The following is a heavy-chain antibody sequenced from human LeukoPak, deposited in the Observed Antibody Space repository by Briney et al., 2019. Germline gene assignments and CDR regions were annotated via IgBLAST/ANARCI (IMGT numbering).Heavy chain of an antibody. CDR3: VIVRGYFDSSGSDY. J-gene: IGHJ4*02. CDR1: GFTFSSYT. Sequence: PGGSLRLSCSASGFTFSSYTIHWVRQAPGKGLEFVSAITNNGGITYYADSVKGRFTISRDNSKNTVYLQMSSLRAEDTAVYYCVIVRGYFDSSGSDYWGQGTLVTVSS. D-gene: IGHD3-9*01. V-gene: IGHV3-64D*06. CDR2: ITNNGGIT.